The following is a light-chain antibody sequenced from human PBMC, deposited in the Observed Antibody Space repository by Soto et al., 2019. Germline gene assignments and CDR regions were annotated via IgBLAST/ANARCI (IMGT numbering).Light chain of an antibody. CDR1: QSLLQTNGYNY. CDR2: LAS. CDR3: MQAHQTPYT. Sequence: DIVMTQSPLSLPVTPGEPASISCRSSQSLLQTNGYNYLDWYVQKPGQSPQLLIYLASSRASGVPDRFRGSRSGKDFTLEISRVEAEDVGVYYCMQAHQTPYTFGQGTKLEIK. J-gene: IGKJ2*01. V-gene: IGKV2-28*01.